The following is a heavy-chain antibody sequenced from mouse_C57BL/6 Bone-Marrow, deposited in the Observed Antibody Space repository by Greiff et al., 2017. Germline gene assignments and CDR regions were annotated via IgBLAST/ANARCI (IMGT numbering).Heavy chain of an antibody. CDR2: IHPNSGST. CDR3: ARRDGYDTPFAY. D-gene: IGHD2-2*01. J-gene: IGHJ3*01. Sequence: QVQLQQSGAELVKPGASVKLSCKASGYTFTSYWMHWVKQRPGQGLEWIGMIHPNSGSTNYNEKFKSKATLTVDKSSSTAYMQLSSLTSEDSAVYYCARRDGYDTPFAYWGQGTLVTVSA. V-gene: IGHV1-64*01. CDR1: GYTFTSYW.